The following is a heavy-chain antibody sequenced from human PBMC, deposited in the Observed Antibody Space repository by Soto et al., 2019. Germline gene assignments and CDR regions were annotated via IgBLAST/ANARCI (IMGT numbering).Heavy chain of an antibody. CDR2: MNPNSGNT. Sequence: ASVKVSCKASGYTFTSYDINWARQATGQGLEWMGWMNPNSGNTGYAQKFQGRVTMTRNTSISTAYMELSSLRSEDTAVYYCARGLAAGTGMADFDYWGQGTLVTVSS. V-gene: IGHV1-8*01. D-gene: IGHD1-1*01. J-gene: IGHJ4*02. CDR1: GYTFTSYD. CDR3: ARGLAAGTGMADFDY.